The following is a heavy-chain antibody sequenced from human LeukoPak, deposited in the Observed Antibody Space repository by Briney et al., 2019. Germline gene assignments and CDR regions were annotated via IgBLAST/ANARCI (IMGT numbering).Heavy chain of an antibody. D-gene: IGHD3-16*02. CDR3: ARWNYRRFDY. V-gene: IGHV4-59*11. CDR2: IYYSGST. J-gene: IGHJ4*02. CDR1: GGSISSHY. Sequence: SETLSLTCTVSGGSISSHYWSWIRQPPGKGLEWIGYIYYSGSTDYNPSLKSRVTISVDTSKNQFSLKLSSVTAADTAVYYCARWNYRRFDYWGQGTLVTVSS.